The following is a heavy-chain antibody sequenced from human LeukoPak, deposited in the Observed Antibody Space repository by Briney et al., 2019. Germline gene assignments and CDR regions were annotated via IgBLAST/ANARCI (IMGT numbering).Heavy chain of an antibody. V-gene: IGHV3-30*03. CDR3: ARYLTHRGLRAAYGLDV. D-gene: IGHD5-12*01. Sequence: GGSLLHSCSASGFSISSYGLHWDRQPPGKGLVWLAVISYDGSNKSYADSVKGRFTIARDNSKNTLYLQMNSLRDEDTAVYYCARYLTHRGLRAAYGLDVWGQGTTVTVSS. J-gene: IGHJ6*02. CDR2: ISYDGSNK. CDR1: GFSISSYG.